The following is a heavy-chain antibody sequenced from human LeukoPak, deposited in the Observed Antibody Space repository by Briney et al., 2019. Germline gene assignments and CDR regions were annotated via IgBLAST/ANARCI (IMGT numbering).Heavy chain of an antibody. CDR2: INHNGGST. Sequence: GSLRLSYEVSGITFSSYAMSWVRQAPGEGLEWVSAINHNGGSTYYADSVRGRFTISRDNSKNTLYLQLDSLRAEDTAVYYCAKAEQWLVHGWFDPWGQGTLVTVSS. J-gene: IGHJ5*02. V-gene: IGHV3-23*01. CDR3: AKAEQWLVHGWFDP. CDR1: GITFSSYA. D-gene: IGHD6-19*01.